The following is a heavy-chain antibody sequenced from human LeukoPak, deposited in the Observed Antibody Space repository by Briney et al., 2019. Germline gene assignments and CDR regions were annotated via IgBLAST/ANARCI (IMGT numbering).Heavy chain of an antibody. Sequence: GASVKVSCKASGYTFTNYGISWVRQAPGQGLEWIGWVGAYDGDTNYAEKVQGRVTMTTDTSTSTAYLELRSLGSDDTAVYYCARESSTQGAFDIWGQGTMVTVSS. J-gene: IGHJ3*02. V-gene: IGHV1-18*01. CDR3: ARESSTQGAFDI. D-gene: IGHD3-16*02. CDR1: GYTFTNYG. CDR2: VGAYDGDT.